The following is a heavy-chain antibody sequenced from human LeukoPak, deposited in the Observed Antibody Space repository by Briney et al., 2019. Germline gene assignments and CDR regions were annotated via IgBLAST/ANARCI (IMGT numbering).Heavy chain of an antibody. V-gene: IGHV4-4*07. CDR2: IYSTGRS. CDR3: ARGQYYYGLGSYSP. CDR1: GGSISNYF. J-gene: IGHJ5*02. D-gene: IGHD3-10*01. Sequence: SETLSLTCTVSGGSISNYFWSWVRQPVGKGLEWIGRIYSTGRSDYNPSLKSRITMSVDTSKNQFSLKLSSVTAADTAVYYCARGQYYYGLGSYSPWGQGTLVTVSS.